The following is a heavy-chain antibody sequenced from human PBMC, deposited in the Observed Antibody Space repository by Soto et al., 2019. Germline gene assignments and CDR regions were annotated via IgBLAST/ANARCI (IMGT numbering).Heavy chain of an antibody. Sequence: ASVKVSCKXSGYTFTSYYVHWVRQVPGQGLEWMGMTSHSGDSTGYAQKFQGRVTVTRDTSTSTVYMELSSLKSEDTAVYYCARYWELGCWGQGTLVTVSS. J-gene: IGHJ4*02. CDR1: GYTFTSYY. D-gene: IGHD1-26*01. CDR3: ARYWELGC. V-gene: IGHV1-46*01. CDR2: TSHSGDST.